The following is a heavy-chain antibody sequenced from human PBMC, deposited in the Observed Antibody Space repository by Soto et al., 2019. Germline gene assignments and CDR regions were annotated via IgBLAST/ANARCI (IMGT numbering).Heavy chain of an antibody. D-gene: IGHD1-26*01. Sequence: GGSLRLSCAASGFTFSSYAMHWVRQAPGKGLEWVAVISYDGSNKYYADSVKGRFTISRDNSKNTLYLQMNSLRAEDTAVYYCARVGWELPPGRVEDYYGMEVWGQGTTVTVSS. V-gene: IGHV3-30-3*01. CDR3: ARVGWELPPGRVEDYYGMEV. J-gene: IGHJ6*02. CDR2: ISYDGSNK. CDR1: GFTFSSYA.